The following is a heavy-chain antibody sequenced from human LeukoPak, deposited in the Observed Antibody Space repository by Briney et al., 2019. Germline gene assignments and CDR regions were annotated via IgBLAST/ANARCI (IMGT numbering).Heavy chain of an antibody. CDR3: ARDGYYDILTGFRSYPGYFDY. V-gene: IGHV3-30*04. J-gene: IGHJ4*02. CDR1: GFTFSSYA. D-gene: IGHD3-9*01. Sequence: PGGSLRLSCAASGFTFSSYAMHWVRQAPGKGLEWAAVISYDGSNKYYADSVKGRFTISRDNSKNTLYLQMNSLRAEDTAVYYCARDGYYDILTGFRSYPGYFDYWGQGTLVTVSS. CDR2: ISYDGSNK.